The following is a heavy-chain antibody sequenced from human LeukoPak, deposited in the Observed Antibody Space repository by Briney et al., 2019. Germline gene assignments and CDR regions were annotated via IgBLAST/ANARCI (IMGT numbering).Heavy chain of an antibody. CDR2: IDWDDDK. J-gene: IGHJ4*02. CDR1: GFSLSTSGMR. Sequence: YGPALVKPTQTLTLTCTFSGFSLSTSGMRVSWIRQPPGKALEWLARIDWDDDKFYSTSLKTRLTISKDTSKNQVVLTMTPMDPVDTATYYCARMGSSGRFDYWGQGTLVTVSS. V-gene: IGHV2-70*04. D-gene: IGHD6-19*01. CDR3: ARMGSSGRFDY.